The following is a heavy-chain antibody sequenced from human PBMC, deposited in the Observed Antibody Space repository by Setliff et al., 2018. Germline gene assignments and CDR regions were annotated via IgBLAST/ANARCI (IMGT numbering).Heavy chain of an antibody. Sequence: SETLSLTCTVSGASISSGSYYWSWIRQPAGKGLEWIGHIHSSGSANYNSSLESRLTMSLDPSKKQFSLTLSSVTAADTAVYYCARLPNYVWGSPVDYWGQGTLVTVSS. D-gene: IGHD3-16*01. CDR2: IHSSGSA. CDR3: ARLPNYVWGSPVDY. J-gene: IGHJ4*02. CDR1: GASISSGSYY. V-gene: IGHV4-61*09.